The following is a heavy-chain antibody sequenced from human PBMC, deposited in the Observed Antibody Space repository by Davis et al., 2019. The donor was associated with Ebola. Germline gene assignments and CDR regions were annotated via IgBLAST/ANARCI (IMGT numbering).Heavy chain of an antibody. CDR3: ARVSPLYSSGWWGLDYYGMDV. V-gene: IGHV1-2*04. D-gene: IGHD6-19*01. Sequence: ASVTVSCKASGYTFTGYYMHWVRQAPGQGLEWMGWINLNSGGTNYAQKFQGWVTMTRDTSISTAYMELSRLRSDDTAVYYCARVSPLYSSGWWGLDYYGMDVWGQGTTVTVSS. J-gene: IGHJ6*02. CDR2: INLNSGGT. CDR1: GYTFTGYY.